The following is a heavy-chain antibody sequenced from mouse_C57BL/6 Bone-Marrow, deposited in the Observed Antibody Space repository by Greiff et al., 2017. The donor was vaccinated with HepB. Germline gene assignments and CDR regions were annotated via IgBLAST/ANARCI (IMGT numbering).Heavy chain of an antibody. Sequence: VHLVESGAELARPGASVKLSCKASGYTFTSYGISWVKQRTGQGLEWIGEIYPRSGNTYYNEKFKGKATLTADKSSSTAYMELRSLTSEDSAVYFCARRDYDVSYWGQGTLVTVSA. J-gene: IGHJ3*01. CDR2: IYPRSGNT. CDR3: ARRDYDVSY. CDR1: GYTFTSYG. D-gene: IGHD2-4*01. V-gene: IGHV1-81*01.